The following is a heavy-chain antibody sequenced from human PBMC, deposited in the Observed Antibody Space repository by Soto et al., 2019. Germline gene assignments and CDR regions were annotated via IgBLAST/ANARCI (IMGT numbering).Heavy chain of an antibody. Sequence: SVKVSCKASGDTFSSYAISWVRQAPGQGLESMGGIIPIFGTANYAQKCQGRVTITADESTSTAYMELSSLRSEDTAVYYCARVNDSSGYYFAYGGQGTLVTVSS. D-gene: IGHD3-22*01. V-gene: IGHV1-69*13. CDR3: ARVNDSSGYYFAY. CDR1: GDTFSSYA. J-gene: IGHJ4*02. CDR2: IIPIFGTA.